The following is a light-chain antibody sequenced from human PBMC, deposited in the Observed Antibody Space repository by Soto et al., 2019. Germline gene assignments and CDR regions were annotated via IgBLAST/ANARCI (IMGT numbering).Light chain of an antibody. Sequence: VLTQSPATLSLSPGERATLSCRASQSLSFYLAWYQQKPGQAPRLLIYDASNRATGIPARFSGSGSGTDCTLTIDSLEPEDSAVYYCQQRINWPLTFGGGTKVEIK. V-gene: IGKV3-11*01. J-gene: IGKJ4*01. CDR2: DAS. CDR3: QQRINWPLT. CDR1: QSLSFY.